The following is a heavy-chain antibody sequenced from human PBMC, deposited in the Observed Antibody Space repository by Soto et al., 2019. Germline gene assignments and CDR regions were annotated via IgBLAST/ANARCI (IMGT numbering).Heavy chain of an antibody. Sequence: SVKVSCKASGGTFSSYAISWVRQAPGQGLEWMGGIIPIFGTANYAQKFQGRVTITADKSTSTAYMELSSLRSEETAVYYCARGNYCGGACYSDFDYWGQGTLVTVSS. CDR1: GGTFSSYA. CDR3: ARGNYCGGACYSDFDY. CDR2: IIPIFGTA. J-gene: IGHJ4*02. D-gene: IGHD2-21*02. V-gene: IGHV1-69*06.